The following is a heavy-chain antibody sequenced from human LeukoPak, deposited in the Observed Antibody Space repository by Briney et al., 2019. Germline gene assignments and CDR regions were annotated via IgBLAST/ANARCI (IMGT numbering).Heavy chain of an antibody. CDR2: ISSSSSSI. Sequence: GGSLGLSCAASGFNFSSYSMNWVRQAPGKGLEWVSYISSSSSSIYYADSVKGRFTISRDNARNSLYLQMNSLRADDTAVYYCARNPGSSTSWGQGTLVTVSS. D-gene: IGHD2-2*01. CDR3: ARNPGSSTS. CDR1: GFNFSSYS. J-gene: IGHJ4*02. V-gene: IGHV3-48*01.